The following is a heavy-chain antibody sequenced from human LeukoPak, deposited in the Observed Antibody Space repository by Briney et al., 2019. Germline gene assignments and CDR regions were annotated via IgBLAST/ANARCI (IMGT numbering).Heavy chain of an antibody. V-gene: IGHV3-21*01. CDR3: GRAFPPLRTSSAGDL. J-gene: IGHJ4*02. CDR1: GFTFIDYD. Sequence: GGSLRLSCSASGFTFIDYDMNWVRQAPGKGLEWVSSISGLSSYTYCGESVKGRFSISRDNAKNSLYLQMNSLGAEDTATYYCGRAFPPLRTSSAGDLWGQGILVTVSS. D-gene: IGHD3-16*01. CDR2: ISGLSSYT.